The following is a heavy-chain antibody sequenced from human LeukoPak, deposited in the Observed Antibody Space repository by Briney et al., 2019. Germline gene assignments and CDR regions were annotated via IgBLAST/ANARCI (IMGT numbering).Heavy chain of an antibody. CDR3: ARDPPGPTERVFDY. J-gene: IGHJ4*02. D-gene: IGHD3-10*01. CDR1: GFTFSSYS. V-gene: IGHV3-30*03. Sequence: GGSLRLSCAASGFTFSSYSMNWVRQAPGKGLEWVAVISYDGSNKYYADSVKGRFTISRDNSKNTLYLQMNSLRAEDTAVYYCARDPPGPTERVFDYWGQGTLVTVSS. CDR2: ISYDGSNK.